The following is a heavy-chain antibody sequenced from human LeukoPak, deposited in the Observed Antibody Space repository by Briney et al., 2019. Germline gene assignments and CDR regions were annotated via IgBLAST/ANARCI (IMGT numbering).Heavy chain of an antibody. CDR2: ISGSGGST. Sequence: GGSLRLSCAASGFTFSSYAMSWVRQAPGKGLEWVSAISGSGGSTYYADSVKGRFTISRDNSKSTLYLQMNSLRAEDTAVYYCARDPSYSENLDYWGQGTLVTVSS. D-gene: IGHD1-26*01. V-gene: IGHV3-23*01. CDR3: ARDPSYSENLDY. CDR1: GFTFSSYA. J-gene: IGHJ4*02.